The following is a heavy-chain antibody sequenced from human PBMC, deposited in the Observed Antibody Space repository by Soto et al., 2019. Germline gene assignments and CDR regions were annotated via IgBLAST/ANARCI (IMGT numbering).Heavy chain of an antibody. V-gene: IGHV4-59*02. CDR3: ARDSGIWNDHEPFDI. Sequence: PSETLSLTCSFSGDSVTSHYLTWTRQSPEKGLEWVGYIYYSGSTNYNPSLKSRVTISIDTSRTQFSLRLNSVTAADTAVYYCARDSGIWNDHEPFDIWGQGIMVTVSS. CDR1: GDSVTSHY. D-gene: IGHD1-1*01. J-gene: IGHJ3*02. CDR2: IYYSGST.